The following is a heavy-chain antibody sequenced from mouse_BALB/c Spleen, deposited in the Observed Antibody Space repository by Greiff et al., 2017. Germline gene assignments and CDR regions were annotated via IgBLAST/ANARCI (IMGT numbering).Heavy chain of an antibody. J-gene: IGHJ2*01. D-gene: IGHD1-1*01. Sequence: DVMLVESGPSLVKPSQTLSLTCSVTGDSITSGYWNWIRKFPGNKLEYMGYISYSGSTYYNPSLKSRISITRDTSKNQYYLQLNSVTTEDTATYYCARGDSGSSSFDYWGQGTTLTVSS. V-gene: IGHV3-8*02. CDR2: ISYSGST. CDR1: GDSITSGY. CDR3: ARGDSGSSSFDY.